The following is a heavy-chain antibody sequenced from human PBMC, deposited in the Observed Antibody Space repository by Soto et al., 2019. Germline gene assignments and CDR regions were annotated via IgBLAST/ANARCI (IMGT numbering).Heavy chain of an antibody. D-gene: IGHD5-18*01. CDR1: GFTFSSCA. CDR3: ARDVDTTSHLNWFDP. V-gene: IGHV3-33*08. Sequence: GSLRLSCAASGFTFSSCAMGWVRQAPGKGLEWVGIIWYDGITKNYADSVKGRFSISRGSSKNMVYLQMDSLRVEDTAVYYCARDVDTTSHLNWFDPWGQGTLVTVSS. J-gene: IGHJ5*02. CDR2: IWYDGITK.